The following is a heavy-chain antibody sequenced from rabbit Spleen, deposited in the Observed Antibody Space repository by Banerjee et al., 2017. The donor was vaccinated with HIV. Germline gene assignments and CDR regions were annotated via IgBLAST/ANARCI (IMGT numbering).Heavy chain of an antibody. CDR1: GFDFSNYG. CDR3: VRDLDDVIGWNFGW. D-gene: IGHD4-1*01. CDR2: IEPIFGNT. V-gene: IGHV1S47*01. Sequence: QEQLKETGGGLVQPGGSLTLSCKASGFDFSNYGVSWVRQAPGKGLEWIGYIEPIFGNTYYANWVNGRFTISSHNAQNTLYLQLSSLTAADTATYFCVRDLDDVIGWNFGWWGPGTLVTVS. J-gene: IGHJ4*01.